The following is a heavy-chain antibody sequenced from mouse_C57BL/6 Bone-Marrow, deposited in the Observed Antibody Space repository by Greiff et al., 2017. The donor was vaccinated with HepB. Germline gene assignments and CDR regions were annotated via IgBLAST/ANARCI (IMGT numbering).Heavy chain of an antibody. V-gene: IGHV5-12*01. D-gene: IGHD1-1*01. Sequence: EVKLVESGGGLVQPGGSLKLSCAASGFTFSDYYMYWVRQTPEKRLEWVAYISNGGGSTYYPDTVKGRFTISRDNAKNTLYLQMSRLKSEDTAMYYCARPYYYGSSFYFDYWGQGTTLTVSS. CDR2: ISNGGGST. J-gene: IGHJ2*01. CDR3: ARPYYYGSSFYFDY. CDR1: GFTFSDYY.